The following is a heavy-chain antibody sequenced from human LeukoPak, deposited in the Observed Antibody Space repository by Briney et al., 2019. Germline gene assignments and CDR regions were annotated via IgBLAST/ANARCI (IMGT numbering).Heavy chain of an antibody. CDR2: ISGSGGST. J-gene: IGHJ4*02. D-gene: IGHD3-22*01. CDR3: AKDHITMIVVGREFDY. V-gene: IGHV3-23*01. Sequence: GGSLRLSCAASGFTFSSYAMSWVRQAPGKGLEWVSAISGSGGSTYYADSVKGRFTISRDNSKNTLYLQMNSLRAEDTAVYYCAKDHITMIVVGREFDYWGQGTLVTVFS. CDR1: GFTFSSYA.